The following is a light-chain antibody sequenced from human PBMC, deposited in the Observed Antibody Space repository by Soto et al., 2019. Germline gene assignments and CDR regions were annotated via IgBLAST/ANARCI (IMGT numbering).Light chain of an antibody. CDR3: HQYHRFPLT. J-gene: IGKJ1*01. CDR1: QSISGW. Sequence: DIQMTQSPSTLSASVGDRVTITCRASQSISGWLAWYQQKPGKAPKLLIYQASTVESGVPSRFSGGGSGTEFTLTISRLQPDDFATYYCHQYHRFPLTFGQGTKVEIK. V-gene: IGKV1-5*03. CDR2: QAS.